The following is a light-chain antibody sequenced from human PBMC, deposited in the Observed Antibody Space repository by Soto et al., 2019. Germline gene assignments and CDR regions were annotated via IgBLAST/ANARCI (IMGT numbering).Light chain of an antibody. CDR3: QQYNSYSPT. V-gene: IGKV1-5*01. CDR1: QSISSW. CDR2: DAS. Sequence: DIQMTPSPSTLSASVGDRVTITCRASQSISSWLAWYQQKPGKAPKLLIYDASSLESGVPSRLSGSGSGTEFTLTISSLQPDDFATYCSQQYNSYSPTFGQGTKVDIK. J-gene: IGKJ1*01.